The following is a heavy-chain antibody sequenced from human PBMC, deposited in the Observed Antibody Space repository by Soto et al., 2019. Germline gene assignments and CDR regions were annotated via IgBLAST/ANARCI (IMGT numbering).Heavy chain of an antibody. V-gene: IGHV3-21*01. CDR1: GFTFSSYS. D-gene: IGHD6-6*01. Sequence: EVQLVESGGGLVKPGGSLRLSCAASGFTFSSYSMNWVRQAPGKGLEWVSSISSSSSYIYYADSVKGRFTISRDNAKNSLYLQMNSLRAEDTAVYSCASDYSSSSYYFDYWGQGTLVTVSS. CDR3: ASDYSSSSYYFDY. CDR2: ISSSSSYI. J-gene: IGHJ4*02.